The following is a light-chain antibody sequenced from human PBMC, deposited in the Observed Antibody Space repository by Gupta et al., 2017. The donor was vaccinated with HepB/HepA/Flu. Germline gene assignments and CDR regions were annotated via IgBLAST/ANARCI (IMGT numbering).Light chain of an antibody. J-gene: IGLJ1*01. V-gene: IGLV3-19*01. Sequence: SSELTQDPAVSVALGQTVRITCQGDSLRSYYASGYQQKPGQATVLVIYGKNNRPSGIPDRFSGSSSGNTASLTITGAQAEDEADYYCNSRDSSGNHLNVFGTGTKVTVL. CDR3: NSRDSSGNHLNV. CDR2: GKN. CDR1: SLRSYY.